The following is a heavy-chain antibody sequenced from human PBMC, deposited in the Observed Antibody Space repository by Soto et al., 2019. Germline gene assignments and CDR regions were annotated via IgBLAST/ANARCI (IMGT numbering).Heavy chain of an antibody. CDR2: ISSSSSYI. CDR1: GFTFSSYS. J-gene: IGHJ6*02. D-gene: IGHD2-2*01. V-gene: IGHV3-21*01. CDR3: ARDPTLPDTMIVVVPAARAHPKIDYYGMDV. Sequence: EVQLVESGGGLVKPGGSLRLSCAASGFTFSSYSMNWVRQAPGKGLEWVSSISSSSSYIYYADSVKGRFTISRDNAKNSLYLQMNSLRAEDTAVYYCARDPTLPDTMIVVVPAARAHPKIDYYGMDVWGQGTTVTVSS.